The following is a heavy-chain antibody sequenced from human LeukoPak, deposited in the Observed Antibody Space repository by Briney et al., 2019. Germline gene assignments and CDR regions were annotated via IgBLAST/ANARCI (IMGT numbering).Heavy chain of an antibody. V-gene: IGHV3-23*01. J-gene: IGHJ4*02. CDR1: GFTFSTYG. D-gene: IGHD2-15*01. CDR2: ISGSGTIT. Sequence: GGTLRLSCAASGFTFSTYGMSWVRQAPGKGLEWVSSISGSGTITYYADSVKGRFTISRDNSKNTMYLQMSSLRAEDTAVYYCAKARSGWVVAASDYWGQGTLVTVSS. CDR3: AKARSGWVVAASDY.